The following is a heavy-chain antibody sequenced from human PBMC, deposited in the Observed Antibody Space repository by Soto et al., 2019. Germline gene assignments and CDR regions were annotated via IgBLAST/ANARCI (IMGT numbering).Heavy chain of an antibody. Sequence: QVQLVQSGAEVKKPGASVRVSCKASGYTFTNYGISWVRQAPGQGLEWMGWVGPYNGNTDHAQNFQGRVTMTTDTSTNTAYMELGSLRPDDTALYYCARCYCSLGSCYTCWHFDLWGCGTLVTVSS. V-gene: IGHV1-18*04. D-gene: IGHD2-15*01. J-gene: IGHJ2*01. CDR3: ARCYCSLGSCYTCWHFDL. CDR1: GYTFTNYG. CDR2: VGPYNGNT.